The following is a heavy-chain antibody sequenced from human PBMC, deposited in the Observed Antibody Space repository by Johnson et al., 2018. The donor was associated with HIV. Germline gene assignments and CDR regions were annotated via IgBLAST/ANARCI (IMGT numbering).Heavy chain of an antibody. CDR3: AIGRGEFPRHAFDI. Sequence: EVQLVESGGGLIQPGGSLRLSCAASGFTVSSNYMSWVRQAPGKGLEWVSVIYSGGSTYYADSVKGRFTISKDNSRNTPFLHMNSLRADYTAVYYCAIGRGEFPRHAFDIWGQGTMVTVSS. V-gene: IGHV3-53*01. J-gene: IGHJ3*02. D-gene: IGHD3-10*01. CDR1: GFTVSSNY. CDR2: IYSGGST.